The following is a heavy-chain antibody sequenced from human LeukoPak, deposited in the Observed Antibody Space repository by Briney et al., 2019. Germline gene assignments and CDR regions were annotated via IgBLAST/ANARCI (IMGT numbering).Heavy chain of an antibody. CDR2: IYYSGST. Sequence: PSETLSLTCTVSGGSISSSSYYWGWIRQPPGKGLEWIGSIYYSGSTYYNPSLKSRVTISVDTSKNQFSLKLSSVTAADTAVYYCARGSWYFDYWGRGTLVTVSS. J-gene: IGHJ4*02. D-gene: IGHD1-26*01. CDR1: GGSISSSSYY. V-gene: IGHV4-39*01. CDR3: ARGSWYFDY.